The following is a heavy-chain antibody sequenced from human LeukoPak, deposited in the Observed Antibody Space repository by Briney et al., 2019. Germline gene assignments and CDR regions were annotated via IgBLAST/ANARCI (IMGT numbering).Heavy chain of an antibody. CDR1: GYTFTSYY. V-gene: IGHV1-46*01. Sequence: GASVKVSCKASGYTFTSYYMHWVRQAPGQGLEWMGLINPSGSSTSYAQKFQGRLSLTRDMSTSTDYMELSSLRSEDTAVYYCARQGINNTFDYWGQGTLITVSS. CDR2: INPSGSST. J-gene: IGHJ4*02. CDR3: ARQGINNTFDY. D-gene: IGHD2/OR15-2a*01.